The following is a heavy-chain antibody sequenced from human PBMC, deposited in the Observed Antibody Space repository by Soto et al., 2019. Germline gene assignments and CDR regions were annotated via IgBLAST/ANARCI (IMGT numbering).Heavy chain of an antibody. CDR3: ARRYGDYFDY. D-gene: IGHD4-17*01. CDR2: IYYSGST. CDR1: GGSISSYY. J-gene: IGHJ4*02. V-gene: IGHV4-59*08. Sequence: ASETLSLTCTVSGGSISSYYWSWIRQPPGKGLEWIGYIYYSGSTTYSPSLKSRVTISVGTSKNQFSLKLSSVTAADTAVYYCARRYGDYFDYWGQGTLVTVSS.